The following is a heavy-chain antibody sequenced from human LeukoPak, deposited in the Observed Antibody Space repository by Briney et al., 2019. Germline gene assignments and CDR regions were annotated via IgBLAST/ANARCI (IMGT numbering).Heavy chain of an antibody. CDR1: GFTFSSYA. CDR2: ISGSGGST. V-gene: IGHV3-23*01. CDR3: AKVSPSKEGRKNYYGSGSVGLDP. D-gene: IGHD3-10*01. J-gene: IGHJ5*02. Sequence: GGSLRLSCAASGFTFSSYAMSWVRQAPGKGLEWVSAISGSGGSTYYADSVKGRFTISRDNSKNTLYLQMNSLRAEDTAVYYCAKVSPSKEGRKNYYGSGSVGLDPWGQGTLVTVSS.